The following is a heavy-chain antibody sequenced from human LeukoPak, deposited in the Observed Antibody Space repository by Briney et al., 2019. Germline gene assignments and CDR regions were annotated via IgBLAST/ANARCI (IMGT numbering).Heavy chain of an antibody. CDR1: GGSISSYY. D-gene: IGHD3-22*01. CDR3: ARGKYYYDSSGYYRPLFDY. J-gene: IGHJ4*02. Sequence: SETLSLTCTVSGGSISSYYWNWIRQPPGKGLEWVGYIYYSGSTNYNPSLKSRVTISVDTSKNQFSLKLSSVTAADTAVYYCARGKYYYDSSGYYRPLFDYWGQGALVTVSS. CDR2: IYYSGST. V-gene: IGHV4-59*01.